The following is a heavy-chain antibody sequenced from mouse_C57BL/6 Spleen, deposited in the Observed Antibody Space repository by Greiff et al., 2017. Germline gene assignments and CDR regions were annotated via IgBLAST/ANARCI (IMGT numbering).Heavy chain of an antibody. CDR1: GYTFTSYG. J-gene: IGHJ1*03. V-gene: IGHV1-81*01. CDR3: ARLPPYGSSPNWYFDV. D-gene: IGHD1-1*01. CDR2: IYPRSGNT. Sequence: VQLQESGAELARPGASVKLSCKASGYTFTSYGISWVKQRTGQGLEWIGEIYPRSGNTYYNEKFKGKATLTADKSSSTAYMELRSLTSEDSAVYFGARLPPYGSSPNWYFDVWGTGTTVTVSS.